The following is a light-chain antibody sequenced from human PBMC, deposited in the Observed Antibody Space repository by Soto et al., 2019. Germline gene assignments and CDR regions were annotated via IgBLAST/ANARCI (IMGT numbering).Light chain of an antibody. Sequence: EIVWTQSPETLSLSPGERSTLSCMASQSVTNSYLAWYQQKFGQAPRLLIYGASTRATGIPDRFSGSGSGTDFTLTVSRLELEDFAVYYCQQYGSSPATVGQGTRLEIK. CDR1: QSVTNSY. V-gene: IGKV3-20*01. CDR3: QQYGSSPAT. J-gene: IGKJ5*01. CDR2: GAS.